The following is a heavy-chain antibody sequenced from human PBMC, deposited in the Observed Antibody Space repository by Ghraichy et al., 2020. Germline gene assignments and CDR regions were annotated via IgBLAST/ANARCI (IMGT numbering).Heavy chain of an antibody. CDR1: GFTVSSNY. CDR3: SKHDASLVRGVIYYYYYGMDV. D-gene: IGHD3-10*01. V-gene: IGHV3-53*01. CDR2: IYSGGST. J-gene: IGHJ6*02. Sequence: GGSLRLSCAASGFTVSSNYMSWVRQAPGKGLEWVSVIYSGGSTYYADSVKGRFTISRHNSKNTLYLQMNSLRAEDTAVYYCSKHDASLVRGVIYYYYYGMDVWGQGTTVTVSS.